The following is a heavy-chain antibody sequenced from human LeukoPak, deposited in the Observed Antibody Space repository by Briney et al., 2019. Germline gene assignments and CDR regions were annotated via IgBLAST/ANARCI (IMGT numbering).Heavy chain of an antibody. CDR1: GGSFSGYY. CDR2: INHSGST. CDR3: ARGLSGSYYLTYYYYMDV. V-gene: IGHV4-34*01. Sequence: SETLSLTCAVYGGSFSGYYWSWIRQPPGKGLEWIGEINHSGSTNYNPSLKSRVTIPVDTSKNQFSLKLSSVTAADTAVYYCARGLSGSYYLTYYYYMDVWGEGTTVTVSS. J-gene: IGHJ6*03. D-gene: IGHD3-10*01.